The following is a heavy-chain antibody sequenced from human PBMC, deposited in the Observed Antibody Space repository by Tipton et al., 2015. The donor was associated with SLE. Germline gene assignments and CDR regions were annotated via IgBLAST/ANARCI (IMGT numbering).Heavy chain of an antibody. CDR3: ARHDYGDYGYFDY. Sequence: TLSLTCTVSGGSISGSSYYWGWIRQPPGKGLEWIGSIYYSGSTYYNPSLKSRVTISVDTSKNQFSLKLSSLTAADTAVYYCARHDYGDYGYFDYWGQGTLVTVSS. J-gene: IGHJ4*02. D-gene: IGHD4-17*01. CDR2: IYYSGST. CDR1: GGSISGSSYY. V-gene: IGHV4-39*01.